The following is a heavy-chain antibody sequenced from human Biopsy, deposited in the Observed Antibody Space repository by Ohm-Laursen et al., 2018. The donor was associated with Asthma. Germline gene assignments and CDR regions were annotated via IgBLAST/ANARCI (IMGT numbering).Heavy chain of an antibody. Sequence: PSETLSLTCPVSGDSITSGGCCWNWIRQHPGKGLEWIGYIHHSGTSYFNPSLKSRVSFSRDTSKNQFSLRLSSVTAADTAMYYCARIPRRSGSYFVDYWGPGTLVTVSS. D-gene: IGHD3-22*01. V-gene: IGHV4-31*03. CDR2: IHHSGTS. CDR1: GDSITSGGCC. J-gene: IGHJ4*02. CDR3: ARIPRRSGSYFVDY.